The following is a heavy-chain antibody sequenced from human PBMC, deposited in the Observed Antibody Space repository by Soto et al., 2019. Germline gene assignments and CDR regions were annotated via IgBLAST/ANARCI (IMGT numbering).Heavy chain of an antibody. Sequence: QVQLVESGGGLVKPGGSLRLSCAASGFTFSDYYMSWIRQAPGKGLEWVSYISSSSSYTNYADSVKGRFTISRDNAKNSLYLQMNSLRAEDTAVYYWARSAVAGAYYFDYWGQGTLVTVSS. D-gene: IGHD6-19*01. CDR3: ARSAVAGAYYFDY. CDR2: ISSSSSYT. J-gene: IGHJ4*02. CDR1: GFTFSDYY. V-gene: IGHV3-11*06.